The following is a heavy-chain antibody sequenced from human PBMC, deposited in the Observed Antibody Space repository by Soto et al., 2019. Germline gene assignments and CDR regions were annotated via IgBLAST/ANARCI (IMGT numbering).Heavy chain of an antibody. CDR3: ARDREDRGFDY. CDR1: GDRFTSYA. CDR2: VLPVLGTT. D-gene: IGHD1-26*01. Sequence: QVQLEQSGAEVKKPGSSVKVSCKASGDRFTSYAISWVRQAPGQGLEWVGTVLPVLGTTNYAQKLRGRVKITADESTRTAYMELGSLRSDDTAIYYCARDREDRGFDYWGKGTLVTVAS. V-gene: IGHV1-69*18. J-gene: IGHJ4*02.